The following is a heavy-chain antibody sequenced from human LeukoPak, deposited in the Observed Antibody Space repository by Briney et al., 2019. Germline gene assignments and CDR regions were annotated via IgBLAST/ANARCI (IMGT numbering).Heavy chain of an antibody. D-gene: IGHD4-17*01. Sequence: GASVKVSCKASGGTFSSYAISWVRQAPGQGLEWMGGIIPIFGTANYAQKFQGRVTITTDESTSTAYMELSSLRSEDTAVYYCATPPGEGYGDFLDQRAALYYFDYWGQGTLVTVSS. CDR3: ATPPGEGYGDFLDQRAALYYFDY. CDR2: IIPIFGTA. V-gene: IGHV1-69*05. CDR1: GGTFSSYA. J-gene: IGHJ4*02.